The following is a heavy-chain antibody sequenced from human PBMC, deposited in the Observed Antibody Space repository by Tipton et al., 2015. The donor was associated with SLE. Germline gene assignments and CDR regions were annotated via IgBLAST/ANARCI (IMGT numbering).Heavy chain of an antibody. V-gene: IGHV3-9*01. CDR3: ARDVRGPWIWYFDL. D-gene: IGHD1-1*01. J-gene: IGHJ2*01. Sequence: SLRLSCAASGFNLDASAFHWVRQTPGKGLEWVSVIIWTGDIIGYADSVKGRFTVSRDYAKSSVFLQMNNLRVEDTAVYYCARDVRGPWIWYFDLWGRGTLVTVSS. CDR1: GFNLDASA. CDR2: IIWTGDII.